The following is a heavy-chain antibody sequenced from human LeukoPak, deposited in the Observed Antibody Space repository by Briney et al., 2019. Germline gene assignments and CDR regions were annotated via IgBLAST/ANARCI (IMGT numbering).Heavy chain of an antibody. J-gene: IGHJ4*02. CDR1: GFTFSSYS. CDR2: ISSSSSYI. V-gene: IGHV3-21*01. D-gene: IGHD6-13*01. CDR3: ARVWGIAAAGKYYFDY. Sequence: GGSLRLSCAASGFTFSSYSMNWVRQAPGKGLEWVSSISSSSSYIYYADSVKGRFPISRDNAKNSLYLQMNSLRAEDTAVYYCARVWGIAAAGKYYFDYWGQGTLVTVSS.